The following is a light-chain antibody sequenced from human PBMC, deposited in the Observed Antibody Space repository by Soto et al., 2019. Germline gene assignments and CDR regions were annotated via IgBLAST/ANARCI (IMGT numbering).Light chain of an antibody. CDR1: QSVSSN. V-gene: IGKV3-15*01. J-gene: IGKJ1*01. CDR3: QQYNNWPRT. Sequence: EIVMTQSPATLSVSPGERATLSCRASQSVSSNLAWYQQKPGRAPRLLIYGASTRATGIPARFSGSGSGTEFTLTISSLPSEDFAVYYCQQYNNWPRTFGQGTKVEIK. CDR2: GAS.